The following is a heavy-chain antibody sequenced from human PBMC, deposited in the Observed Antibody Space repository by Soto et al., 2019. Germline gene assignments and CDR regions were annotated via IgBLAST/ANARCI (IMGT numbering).Heavy chain of an antibody. J-gene: IGHJ3*02. CDR1: GASVTSGNYY. Sequence: SETLSLTCTVSGASVTSGNYYWSWIRQPPGKGLEWVGYISYSGNTKYNPSLKSRVTISVDTSKNQFSLKLSSVTAADTAVYYCASLSQWEQRLDAFDIWGQGTMVTVSS. V-gene: IGHV4-61*01. CDR3: ASLSQWEQRLDAFDI. D-gene: IGHD1-26*01. CDR2: ISYSGNT.